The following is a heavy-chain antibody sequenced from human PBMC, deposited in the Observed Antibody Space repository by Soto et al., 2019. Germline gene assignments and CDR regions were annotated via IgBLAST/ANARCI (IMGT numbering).Heavy chain of an antibody. CDR3: TTDPRYSSGWYYYFEY. CDR1: GLTFRNAW. J-gene: IGHJ4*02. D-gene: IGHD6-19*01. CDR2: IKSKTDGGTT. V-gene: IGHV3-15*01. Sequence: GGSLRLSCSASGLTFRNAWMSRVRQAPGKGLEWVGRIKSKTDGGTTDYAAPVEGRFSISRDDSENTLYLQMNSLMTEDTGVYYCTTDPRYSSGWYYYFEYWGQGTLVTVSS.